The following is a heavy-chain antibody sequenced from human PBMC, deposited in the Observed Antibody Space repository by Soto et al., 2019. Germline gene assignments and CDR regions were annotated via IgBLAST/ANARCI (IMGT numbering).Heavy chain of an antibody. CDR1: GGSISSDGDH. V-gene: IGHV4-31*03. Sequence: PSETLSLTCTVSGGSISSDGDHWSWIRQHPGKGLEWIGYIYYSGTTYYNPSLKSRVTISVDTSKNQFSLKLSSVTAADTAMYYCARVSLAATTVDYWGQGTLVTVSS. CDR3: ARVSLAATTVDY. CDR2: IYYSGTT. J-gene: IGHJ4*02. D-gene: IGHD1-1*01.